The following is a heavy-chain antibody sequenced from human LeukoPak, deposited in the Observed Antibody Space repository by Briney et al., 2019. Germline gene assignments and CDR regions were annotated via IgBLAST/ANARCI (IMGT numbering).Heavy chain of an antibody. V-gene: IGHV3-23*01. CDR1: GFTFSSYV. CDR3: ARDTGSY. CDR2: ISGSGGST. Sequence: GGSLRPSCAASGFTFSSYVMSWVRQAPGKGLEWVSGISGSGGSTYYADSVKGRFTISRDNAKNSLYLQMNSLRAEDTAVYYCARDTGSYWGQGTLVTVSS. D-gene: IGHD1-14*01. J-gene: IGHJ4*02.